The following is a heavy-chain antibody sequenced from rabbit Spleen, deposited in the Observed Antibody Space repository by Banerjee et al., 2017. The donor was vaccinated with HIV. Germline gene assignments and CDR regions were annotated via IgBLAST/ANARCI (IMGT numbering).Heavy chain of an antibody. D-gene: IGHD4-2*01. CDR1: GVSLNDKDV. CDR3: ARDLAGGIGWNFTL. Sequence: EQLEESGGGLVKPEGSLTLTCKASGVSLNDKDVMCWVRQAPGKGLKWIACIFAGSSDYTYYPTWAKGRFTISKTSSTTVTLQMTSLTAADTTTYFCARDLAGGIGWNFTLWGPGTLVTVS. V-gene: IGHV1S45*01. J-gene: IGHJ4*01. CDR2: IFAGSSDYT.